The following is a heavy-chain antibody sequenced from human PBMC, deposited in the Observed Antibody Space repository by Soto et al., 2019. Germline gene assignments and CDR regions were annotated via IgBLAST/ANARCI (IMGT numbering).Heavy chain of an antibody. CDR3: ARDPDYYYGSGSDNWFDP. D-gene: IGHD3-10*01. CDR1: GYTFTSYG. Sequence: QVQLVQSGAEVKKPGASVKVSCKASGYTFTSYGISWVRQAPGQGLEWMGWISAYNGNTNYAQKLQGRVTMTTDTSTSTAYMELRSLRTDDTAVYSCARDPDYYYGSGSDNWFDPWGQGTLVTVSS. V-gene: IGHV1-18*01. J-gene: IGHJ5*02. CDR2: ISAYNGNT.